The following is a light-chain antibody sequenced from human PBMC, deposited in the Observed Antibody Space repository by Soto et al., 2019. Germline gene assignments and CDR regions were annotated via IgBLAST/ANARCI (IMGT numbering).Light chain of an antibody. J-gene: IGKJ5*01. CDR1: QSISTY. V-gene: IGKV1-39*01. CDR3: QQSDMDPIT. CDR2: DAS. Sequence: QMTQTPSSLSASVGNRVIITCRASQSISTYLNWYQKKPGKAPNLLIYDASRLQSVVPSRFSGSGGGTDFTLSISSVQPEDFATYFCQQSDMDPITFGQGTRLEIK.